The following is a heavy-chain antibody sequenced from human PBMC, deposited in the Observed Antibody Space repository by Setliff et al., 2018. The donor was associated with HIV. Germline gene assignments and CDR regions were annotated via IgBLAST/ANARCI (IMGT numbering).Heavy chain of an antibody. Sequence: VSCKASGYTFISYATHWVRQAPGQSLEWMGWITGGSGNTKYSEKFQGRVTLTRDTSASTAYMELSSLRSEDTAVYYCARKGSGSSFDFEYWGQGTLVTVSS. J-gene: IGHJ4*02. CDR1: GYTFISYA. V-gene: IGHV1-3*01. CDR2: ITGGSGNT. CDR3: ARKGSGSSFDFEY. D-gene: IGHD3-10*01.